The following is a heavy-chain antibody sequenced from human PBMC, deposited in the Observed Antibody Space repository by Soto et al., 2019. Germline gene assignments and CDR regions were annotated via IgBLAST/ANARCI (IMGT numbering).Heavy chain of an antibody. J-gene: IGHJ6*02. Sequence: QVHLVQSGAEVKKPGASVKVSCKTSGYTFTSYGISWVRLAPGQGLELMGWISAYNGNTNYAQKLQGRVTMTTDTSAITAYMERRSLRSDDTVGYYCVKDLYSHGSYAMDVWGQVTTVSDSS. CDR1: GYTFTSYG. CDR2: ISAYNGNT. V-gene: IGHV1-18*04. D-gene: IGHD5-18*01. CDR3: VKDLYSHGSYAMDV.